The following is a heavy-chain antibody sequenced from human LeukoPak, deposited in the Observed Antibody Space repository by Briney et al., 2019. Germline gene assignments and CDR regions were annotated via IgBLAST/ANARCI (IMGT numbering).Heavy chain of an antibody. CDR2: IGTSSSTI. Sequence: GGSLRLSCAASGFTFSSYSMNWVRQAPGKGLEWVSYIGTSSSTIYYADSVKGRFTISRDNAKHSLYLQMNSLRDEDTAVYYRARHDYGGNSGDYWGQGTLVTVSS. CDR3: ARHDYGGNSGDY. D-gene: IGHD4-23*01. J-gene: IGHJ4*02. CDR1: GFTFSSYS. V-gene: IGHV3-48*02.